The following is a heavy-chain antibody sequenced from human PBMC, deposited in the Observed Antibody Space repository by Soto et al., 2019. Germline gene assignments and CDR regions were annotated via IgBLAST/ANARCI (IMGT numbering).Heavy chain of an antibody. CDR3: AKGYSAGSSGWTGSRYFDY. V-gene: IGHV3-23*01. D-gene: IGHD6-19*01. J-gene: IGHJ4*02. CDR1: GFTFSNYA. CDR2: ISGSGGDT. Sequence: GGSLRLSCAASGFTFSNYALSWVRQAPGKGLEWVSAISGSGGDTYYADSVKGRFTISRDNSKNTLYLQMNSLRAEDTAVYYCAKGYSAGSSGWTGSRYFDYWGQGTLVTVSS.